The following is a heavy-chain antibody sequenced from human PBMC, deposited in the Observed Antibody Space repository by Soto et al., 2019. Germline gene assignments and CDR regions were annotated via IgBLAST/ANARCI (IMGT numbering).Heavy chain of an antibody. CDR3: AKIKQGYFDY. CDR2: ISGGGSAT. Sequence: EVQLLESGGGLVQPGGSLRLSCAASGFIFDNYAMSWVRQAPGKGLEWISTISGGGSATFYADSVKGRFTISGDSSESTMYLQMHSLRAEDTAIYYCAKIKQGYFDYWGQGTQVIVSS. V-gene: IGHV3-23*01. CDR1: GFIFDNYA. J-gene: IGHJ4*02.